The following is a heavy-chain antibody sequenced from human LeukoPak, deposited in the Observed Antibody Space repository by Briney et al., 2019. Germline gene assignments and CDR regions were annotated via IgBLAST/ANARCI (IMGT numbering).Heavy chain of an antibody. CDR1: GFTFSSYA. CDR3: AKPLGLGEAPYFDY. D-gene: IGHD1-26*01. V-gene: IGHV3-23*01. CDR2: ISGSGGST. Sequence: GGFLRLSCAASGFTFSSYAMSWVRQAPGKGLEWVSAISGSGGSTYYADSVKGRFTISRDNSKNTLYLQMNSLRAEDTAVYYCAKPLGLGEAPYFDYWGQGTLVTVSS. J-gene: IGHJ4*02.